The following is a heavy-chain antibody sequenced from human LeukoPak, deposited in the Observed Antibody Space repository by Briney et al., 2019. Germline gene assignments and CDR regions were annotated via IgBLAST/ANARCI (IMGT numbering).Heavy chain of an antibody. J-gene: IGHJ3*01. V-gene: IGHV3-30*18. Sequence: GGSLRLSCAASGFTFSSYGVHWVRQAPGKGLEWVAVISYDGRNKYSADSVKGRFTVSRDNSKNTLYLQMDSLRAEDTAVYYCAKDGGYQVASPNHDAFNAWGQGTMVTVSS. CDR3: AKDGGYQVASPNHDAFNA. CDR1: GFTFSSYG. D-gene: IGHD4-23*01. CDR2: ISYDGRNK.